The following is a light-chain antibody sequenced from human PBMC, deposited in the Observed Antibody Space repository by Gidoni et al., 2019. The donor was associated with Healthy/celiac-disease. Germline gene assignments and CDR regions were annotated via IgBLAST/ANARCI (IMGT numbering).Light chain of an antibody. CDR2: AAS. J-gene: IGKJ1*01. CDR3: QQYYSTRWT. V-gene: IGKV1-NL1*01. CDR1: QGISNS. Sequence: DIQMTQSPSSLAASVGDSVTITCRASQGISNSLAWYQQKPGKAPKLLLYAASRLESGVPSRFSGRGSGTDYTLTIISLQPEDFATYYCQQYYSTRWTFGQGTKVEIK.